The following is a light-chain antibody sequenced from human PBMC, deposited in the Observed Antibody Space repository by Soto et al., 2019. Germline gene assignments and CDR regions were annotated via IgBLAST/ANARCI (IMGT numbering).Light chain of an antibody. V-gene: IGKV3-20*01. CDR2: GAS. Sequence: ESVLTQSPGTLSLSPGERATLSCGASQSVRSNYLAWYQQKPGQAPRLLIYGASIRATGIPARFTGSGSGTEFTLTISSLQSEDFAVYYCQQYGSSLITFGQGTRLEI. CDR3: QQYGSSLIT. J-gene: IGKJ5*01. CDR1: QSVRSNY.